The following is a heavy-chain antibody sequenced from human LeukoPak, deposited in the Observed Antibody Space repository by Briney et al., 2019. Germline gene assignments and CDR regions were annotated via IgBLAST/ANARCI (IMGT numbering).Heavy chain of an antibody. D-gene: IGHD6-6*01. CDR3: ARRGPFPSSSSSREYYLDY. V-gene: IGHV1-18*01. Sequence: GASVKVSCKASGGTFSSYAISCVRQAPGQGLGWMGWRSIYNGNTDYKLQGRVTMTTDTSTSTAYMEVRSLRSDDTAVYYCARRGPFPSSSSSREYYLDYWGQGTLVTVSS. J-gene: IGHJ4*02. CDR1: GGTFSSYA. CDR2: RSIYNGNT.